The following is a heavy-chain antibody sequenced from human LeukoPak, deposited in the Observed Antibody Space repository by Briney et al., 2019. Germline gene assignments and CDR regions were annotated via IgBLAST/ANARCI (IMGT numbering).Heavy chain of an antibody. Sequence: GGSLRLSCAASGRYWMHWVRQAPGKGLVWVSHIDSDGSWTSYADSVKGRFTISKDNAKNTVYLQMSNLRVEDTAVYYCVSFYETYWGRGTLVTVSS. CDR2: IDSDGSWT. CDR1: GRYW. J-gene: IGHJ4*02. CDR3: VSFYETY. D-gene: IGHD2/OR15-2a*01. V-gene: IGHV3-74*01.